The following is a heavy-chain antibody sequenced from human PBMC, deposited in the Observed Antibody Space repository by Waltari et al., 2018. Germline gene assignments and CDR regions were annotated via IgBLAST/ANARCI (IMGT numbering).Heavy chain of an antibody. Sequence: EEQLVESGGGLAQPGESLRLSCAASGFTFSRYWMDWVRQAPGKGLVWVQRINSDGSSTTYADSVKGRFTISRDNAKNTLYVQMNRLRAEDTAVYYCARVATKTYSSPVPGRPYYYGMDVWGQGTTVTVSS. D-gene: IGHD6-19*01. J-gene: IGHJ6*02. CDR3: ARVATKTYSSPVPGRPYYYGMDV. CDR1: GFTFSRYW. V-gene: IGHV3-74*01. CDR2: INSDGSST.